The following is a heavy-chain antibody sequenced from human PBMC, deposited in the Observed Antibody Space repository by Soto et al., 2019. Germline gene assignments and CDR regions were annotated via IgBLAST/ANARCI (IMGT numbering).Heavy chain of an antibody. Sequence: GGSLRISCAACGFTVSSNYMGWVRQAPGKGLEWVSGISWNSNNKGYADFVKGRFTISRDNAKNSVYLQMNSLRAEDTALYYCAKDTASGSGYYYYFDYWGHGTLVTVSS. D-gene: IGHD3-22*01. CDR3: AKDTASGSGYYYYFDY. CDR2: ISWNSNNK. CDR1: GFTVSSNY. J-gene: IGHJ4*01. V-gene: IGHV3-9*01.